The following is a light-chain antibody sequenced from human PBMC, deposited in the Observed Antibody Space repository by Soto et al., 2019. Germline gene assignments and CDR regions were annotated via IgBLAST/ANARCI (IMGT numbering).Light chain of an antibody. CDR3: QHLRSYPFS. Sequence: DIQLTQSPSFLSASVGDRVTVSCRASQDISTSLAWFQQKAGKVPQLLVYPASTLQDGVPSRFSGSGSGTYFTLTINNLQAEDFATYYCQHLRSYPFSLGQGTKLEIK. CDR1: QDISTS. V-gene: IGKV1-9*01. CDR2: PAS. J-gene: IGKJ2*03.